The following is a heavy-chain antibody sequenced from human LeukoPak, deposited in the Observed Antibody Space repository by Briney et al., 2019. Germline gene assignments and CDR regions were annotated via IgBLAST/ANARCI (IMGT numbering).Heavy chain of an antibody. CDR3: ARDNYYYDSSGYYHFDY. CDR2: ISGSGGST. Sequence: GGSLRLSCAASGFTFSSYAMSWVRQAPGKGLEWASAISGSGGSTYYADSVKGRFTISRDNAKNSLYLQMNSLRAEDTAVYYCARDNYYYDSSGYYHFDYWGQGTLVTVPS. CDR1: GFTFSSYA. V-gene: IGHV3-23*01. J-gene: IGHJ4*02. D-gene: IGHD3-22*01.